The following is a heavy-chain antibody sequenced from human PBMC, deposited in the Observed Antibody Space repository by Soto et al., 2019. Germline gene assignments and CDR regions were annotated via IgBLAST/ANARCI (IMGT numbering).Heavy chain of an antibody. D-gene: IGHD2-8*01. Sequence: QVQLQQWGAGLLKPSETLSLTCAVYGGSFSGYYWSWIRQPPGKGLEWIGEINHSGSTNYNPSLKSRVTVSVDTSKNQFSLKLSSVTAADTAGYYCASGRYCTNGVCSPFDYWGQGTLVTVSS. CDR3: ASGRYCTNGVCSPFDY. J-gene: IGHJ4*02. CDR1: GGSFSGYY. V-gene: IGHV4-34*01. CDR2: INHSGST.